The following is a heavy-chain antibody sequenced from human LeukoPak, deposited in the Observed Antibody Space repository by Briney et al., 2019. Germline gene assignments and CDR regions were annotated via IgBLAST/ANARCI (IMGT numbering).Heavy chain of an antibody. Sequence: PGGSLRLSCAASGFTFSSYAMSWVRQAPGKGLEWVSAISGSGGSTYYADSVKGRFTISRDNSKDTLYLQMNSLRAEDTAVYYCVRGGYINAYGSDYWGRGTLVTVSS. CDR3: VRGGYINAYGSDY. D-gene: IGHD5-18*01. CDR2: ISGSGGST. J-gene: IGHJ4*02. CDR1: GFTFSSYA. V-gene: IGHV3-23*01.